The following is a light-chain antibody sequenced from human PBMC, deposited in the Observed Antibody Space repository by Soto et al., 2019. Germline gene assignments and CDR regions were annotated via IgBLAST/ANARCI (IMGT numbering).Light chain of an antibody. CDR3: QQTYSDYRT. CDR1: QTISRS. CDR2: AAS. J-gene: IGKJ1*01. V-gene: IGKV1-39*01. Sequence: DIQMTQSPSSLSASIGDRVTITYRASQTISRSLNWYQQRPGKAPNLLIYAASSLQSGVPSRFSGSGSGTDFTLTISSLQAEDFATYYCQQTYSDYRTFGQGTKVEV.